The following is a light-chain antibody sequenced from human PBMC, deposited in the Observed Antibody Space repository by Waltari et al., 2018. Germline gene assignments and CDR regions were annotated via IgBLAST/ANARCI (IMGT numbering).Light chain of an antibody. CDR2: DVS. J-gene: IGLJ1*01. V-gene: IGLV2-11*01. Sequence: QSALTQPRSVSGSPGQSVTISCTGTSRYVGGYQYVSWFQQHPGKVPKPLIYDVSERPSDVPDRFSGSKSANTASLTISGLQTEDEADYYCCSFAGSYTYVFGTGTRVTVL. CDR1: SRYVGGYQY. CDR3: CSFAGSYTYV.